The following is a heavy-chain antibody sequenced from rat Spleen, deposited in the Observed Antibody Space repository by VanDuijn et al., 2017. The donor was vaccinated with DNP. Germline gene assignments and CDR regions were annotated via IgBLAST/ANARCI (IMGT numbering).Heavy chain of an antibody. J-gene: IGHJ4*01. D-gene: IGHD1-1*01. CDR2: ISYEGSST. V-gene: IGHV5-7*01. Sequence: EVQLVESGGGLVQPGNSLKLSCAASGFTFSDYAMAWVRQSPKKGLEWVASISYEGSSTYYRDSVKGRFTISRDNAKSSLFLQMDSLRSEDTATYYCTTLITFMSGWSQGTSVTVSS. CDR3: TTLITFMSG. CDR1: GFTFSDYA.